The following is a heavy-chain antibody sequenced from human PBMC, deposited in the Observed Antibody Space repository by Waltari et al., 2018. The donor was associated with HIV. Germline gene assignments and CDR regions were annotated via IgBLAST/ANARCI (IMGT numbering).Heavy chain of an antibody. Sequence: EVQLVESGGGLVKPGGSLRLSCAASGFTFSSYSMNWVRQAPGKGLEWVSSISSSSYIYYADSVKGRFTISRDNAKNSLYLQMNSLRAEDTAVYYCARDISYYYGMDVWGQGTTVTVSS. V-gene: IGHV3-21*01. CDR3: ARDISYYYGMDV. CDR1: GFTFSSYS. D-gene: IGHD3-9*01. J-gene: IGHJ6*02. CDR2: ISSSSYI.